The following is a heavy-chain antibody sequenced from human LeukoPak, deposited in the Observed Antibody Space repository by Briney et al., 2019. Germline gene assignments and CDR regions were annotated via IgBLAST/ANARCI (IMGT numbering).Heavy chain of an antibody. CDR1: GYTFTSYG. CDR2: ISAYNGNT. J-gene: IGHJ4*02. D-gene: IGHD3-22*01. CDR3: ARESLPHDSSGWYFDY. Sequence: ASVKVSCKASGYTFTSYGISWVRQAPGQGLEWMGRISAYNGNTNYAQKLQGRVTMTTDTSTSTAYMELRSLRSDDTAVYYCARESLPHDSSGWYFDYWGQGTLVTVSS. V-gene: IGHV1-18*01.